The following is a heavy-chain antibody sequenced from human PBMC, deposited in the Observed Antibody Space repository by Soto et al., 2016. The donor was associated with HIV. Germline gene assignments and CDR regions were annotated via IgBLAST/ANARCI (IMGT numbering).Heavy chain of an antibody. CDR3: ARLKYYYGSGHHPNWFDP. J-gene: IGHJ5*02. V-gene: IGHV4-39*01. D-gene: IGHD3-10*01. CDR2: IYYSGST. Sequence: QLQLQESGPGLVKPSETLSLTCTVSGGSISSSSYYWGWIRQPPGKGLEWIGSIYYSGSTYYNPSLKSRVTISVDTSKNQFSLKLSSVTAADTAVYYCARLKYYYGSGHHPNWFDPWGQGTLVTVSS. CDR1: GGSISSSSYY.